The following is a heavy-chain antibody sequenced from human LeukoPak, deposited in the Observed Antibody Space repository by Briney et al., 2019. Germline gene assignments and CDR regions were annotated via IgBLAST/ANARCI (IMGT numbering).Heavy chain of an antibody. J-gene: IGHJ4*02. CDR1: GFTFSDFE. Sequence: QPGGSLRLSCAVAGFTFSDFEMNWVRQAPGKGPEWISYIGGSGSPTYYADSVKGRFTISRDNAKNSLYPQMNSLRAEDTAVYYCARVPFLNRGSYDYWGQGTLVTVSS. CDR3: ARVPFLNRGSYDY. CDR2: IGGSGSPT. V-gene: IGHV3-48*03. D-gene: IGHD1-26*01.